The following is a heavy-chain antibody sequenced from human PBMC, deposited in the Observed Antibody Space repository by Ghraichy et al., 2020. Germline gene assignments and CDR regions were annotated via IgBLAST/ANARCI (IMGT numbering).Heavy chain of an antibody. V-gene: IGHV4-59*02. CDR1: GTSVRSYF. CDR2: IFYRGST. J-gene: IGHJ4*02. Sequence: SETLSLTCTVSGTSVRSYFWSWIRQPPGQGLEWIGDIFYRGSTNYNPSLKRRVTISISASSTQFSLTLSSVTAADTAFYYCARMGGYKDPLWYCGQGTLVALPS. D-gene: IGHD3-22*01. CDR3: ARMGGYKDPLWY.